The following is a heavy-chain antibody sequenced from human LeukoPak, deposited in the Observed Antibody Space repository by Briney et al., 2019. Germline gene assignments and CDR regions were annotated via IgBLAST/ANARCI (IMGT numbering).Heavy chain of an antibody. CDR3: TKDQSRYCTNGICYTRDDAFDI. J-gene: IGHJ3*02. Sequence: GGSLRLSCAPSGFTFSNYAMNWVRQAPGKGLEWVSLISAGDGSPYYGDSVKGRFTISRDNSKNTLYLQMDSLRAEDTAVYYCTKDQSRYCTNGICYTRDDAFDIWGQGTMVTVSS. CDR2: ISAGDGSP. D-gene: IGHD2-8*01. V-gene: IGHV3-23*01. CDR1: GFTFSNYA.